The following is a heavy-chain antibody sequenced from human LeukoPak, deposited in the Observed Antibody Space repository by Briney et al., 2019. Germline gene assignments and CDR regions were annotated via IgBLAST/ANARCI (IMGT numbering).Heavy chain of an antibody. J-gene: IGHJ4*02. D-gene: IGHD2-2*01. CDR1: GGSFSGYY. CDR3: ASETGCSSTSCYLDY. Sequence: SETLSLTCAVYGGSFSGYYWSRIRQPPGKGLEWIGEINHSGSTNYNPSLKSRVTISVDTSKNQFSLKLSSVTAADTAVYYCASETGCSSTSCYLDYWGQGTLVTVSP. CDR2: INHSGST. V-gene: IGHV4-34*01.